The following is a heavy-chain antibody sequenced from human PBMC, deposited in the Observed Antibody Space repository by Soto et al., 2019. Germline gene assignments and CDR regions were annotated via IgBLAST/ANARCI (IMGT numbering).Heavy chain of an antibody. V-gene: IGHV4-39*01. J-gene: IGHJ4*02. CDR1: GGSFSTRGYY. Sequence: QLLLQESGPGLVKPSETLSLTCSVSGGSFSTRGYYWAWIRQPPGKGLEWIGSINYSGGTYYNPSLKTRLSIFVDTPKNQFSLKLSSVTAADTAVYYCARPDLSGFDFFDSWGQGTLVTVSS. CDR2: INYSGGT. CDR3: ARPDLSGFDFFDS. D-gene: IGHD5-12*01.